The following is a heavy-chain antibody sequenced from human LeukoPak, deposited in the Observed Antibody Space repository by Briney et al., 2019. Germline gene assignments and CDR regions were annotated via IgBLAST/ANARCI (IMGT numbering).Heavy chain of an antibody. Sequence: ASVKVSCKASGYTFTSYYMHWVRQAPGQGLEWMGWISAYNGNTNYAQKLQGRVTMTTDTSTSTAYMELRSLRSDDTAVYYCARTLSIFGVVSLYYYGMDVWGQGTTVTVSS. J-gene: IGHJ6*02. V-gene: IGHV1-18*04. CDR2: ISAYNGNT. D-gene: IGHD3-3*01. CDR1: GYTFTSYY. CDR3: ARTLSIFGVVSLYYYGMDV.